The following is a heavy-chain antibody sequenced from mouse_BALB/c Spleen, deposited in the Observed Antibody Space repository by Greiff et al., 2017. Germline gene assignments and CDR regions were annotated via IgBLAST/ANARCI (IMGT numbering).Heavy chain of an antibody. Sequence: EVQLVESGGGLVKPGGSLKLSCAASGFTFSDYYMYWVRQTPEKRLEWVATISDGGSYTYYPDSVKGRFTISRDNAKNNLYLQMSSLKSEDTAMYYCARARTTPGVFDYWGQGTTLTVSS. J-gene: IGHJ2*01. CDR3: ARARTTPGVFDY. D-gene: IGHD1-1*01. V-gene: IGHV5-4*02. CDR1: GFTFSDYY. CDR2: ISDGGSYT.